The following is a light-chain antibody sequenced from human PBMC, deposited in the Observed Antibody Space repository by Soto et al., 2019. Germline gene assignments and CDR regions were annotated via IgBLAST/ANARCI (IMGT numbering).Light chain of an antibody. CDR3: ATWDESLRAWV. CDR2: RNS. J-gene: IGLJ3*02. CDR1: TFNIGIND. V-gene: IGLV1-47*01. Sequence: QSVLTQTPSASGTPGQRVTISCSGGTFNIGINDVYWYQQLPGTAPKLLIYRNSRRPSGVPDRFSGSRSGTPGSLAISGLRSQDEGDYYCATWDESLRAWVFGGGTKLTVL.